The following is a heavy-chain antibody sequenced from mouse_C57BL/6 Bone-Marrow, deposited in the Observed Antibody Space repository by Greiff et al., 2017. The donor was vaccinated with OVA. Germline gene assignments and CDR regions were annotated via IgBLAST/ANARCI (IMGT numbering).Heavy chain of an antibody. J-gene: IGHJ1*03. V-gene: IGHV1-9*01. CDR3: ARWGYYYGSSGSPYWYVDV. CDR2: ILPGSGSP. Sequence: VQLQQSGAELMKPGASVKLSCKATGYTFTGYWIEWVKQRPGHGLEWIGEILPGSGSPNYNEKFKGKATFTADTSSNTAYMHLSSLTTEDSAIYYCARWGYYYGSSGSPYWYVDVWGTGTTVTVSS. CDR1: GYTFTGYW. D-gene: IGHD1-1*01.